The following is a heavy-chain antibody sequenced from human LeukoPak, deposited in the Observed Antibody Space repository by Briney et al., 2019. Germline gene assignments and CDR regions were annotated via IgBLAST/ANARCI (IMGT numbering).Heavy chain of an antibody. D-gene: IGHD3-16*02. J-gene: IGHJ4*02. CDR3: AKEEEEDYVWGSYRLLTY. CDR2: IYTSGST. CDR1: GGSISSYY. V-gene: IGHV4-4*07. Sequence: SETLSLTCTVSGGSISSYYWSWIRQPAGKGLEWIGRIYTSGSTNYNPSLKSRVTMSVDTSKNQFSLKLSSVTAADTAVYYCAKEEEEDYVWGSYRLLTYWGQGTLVTVSS.